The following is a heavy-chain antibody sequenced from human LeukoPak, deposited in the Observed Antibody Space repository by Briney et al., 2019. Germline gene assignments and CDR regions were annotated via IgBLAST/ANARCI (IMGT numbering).Heavy chain of an antibody. J-gene: IGHJ4*02. CDR1: GYTFSSYG. V-gene: IGHV1-69*13. Sequence: SVKVSCKASGYTFSSYGISWVRQAPGQGLEWMGGIIPIFGTANYAQKFQGRVTITADESTSTAYMELSSLRSEDTAVYYCASSFRPYDSSGKEFDYWGQGTLVTVSS. CDR3: ASSFRPYDSSGKEFDY. D-gene: IGHD3-22*01. CDR2: IIPIFGTA.